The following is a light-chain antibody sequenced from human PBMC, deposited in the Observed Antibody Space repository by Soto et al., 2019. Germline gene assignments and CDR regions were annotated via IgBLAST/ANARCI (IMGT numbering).Light chain of an antibody. CDR3: CSYAGSYTVV. CDR2: DVT. CDR1: SSDVGGYNY. V-gene: IGLV2-11*01. Sequence: QSALTQPRSVSGSPGQSVTISCTGTSSDVGGYNYVSWYQQHPGKAPKLMIYDVTKRPSGVPDRFSGSKSGNTASLTISGLQAEDEAGYYCCSYAGSYTVVLGGGTKLTVL. J-gene: IGLJ2*01.